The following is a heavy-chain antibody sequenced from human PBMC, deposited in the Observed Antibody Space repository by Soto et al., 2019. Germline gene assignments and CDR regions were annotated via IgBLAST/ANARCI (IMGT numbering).Heavy chain of an antibody. CDR1: GFPFDDYG. D-gene: IGHD3-10*01. CDR3: AKNKGSYYTSPSDY. CDR2: LSWNGDGK. V-gene: IGHV3-9*01. J-gene: IGHJ4*01. Sequence: SLRLAYESSGFPFDDYGLHWVRQAPGKGLEWVSGLSWNGDGKGYADSVKGRFTISRDNAMNSLYLQMNSLRPEDTALYYYAKNKGSYYTSPSDYWG.